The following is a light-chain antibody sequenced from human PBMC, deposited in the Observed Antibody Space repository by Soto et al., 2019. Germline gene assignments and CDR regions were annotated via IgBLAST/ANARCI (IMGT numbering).Light chain of an antibody. J-gene: IGKJ1*01. V-gene: IGKV1-27*01. CDR1: QGISNY. CDR3: QKYNTAPRT. Sequence: DIQMTQSPSSLSASVGDRVTITCRASQGISNYLAGYQQKRGKVPKLLISGASILQSGVPSRFSGSGSGTDFTLTISSLQPEDVATYYCQKYNTAPRTFGQGTEVEIK. CDR2: GAS.